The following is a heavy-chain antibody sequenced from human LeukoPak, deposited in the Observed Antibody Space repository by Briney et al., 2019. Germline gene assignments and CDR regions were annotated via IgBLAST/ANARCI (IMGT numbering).Heavy chain of an antibody. CDR3: AQGGYFAFDF. D-gene: IGHD2-2*03. CDR2: INRSGGK. V-gene: IGHV3-23*01. CDR1: GFAFSTYD. J-gene: IGHJ3*01. Sequence: GGSLRLSCVASGFAFSTYDMQWVRQAPGKGLEWVSGINRSGGKYYTDSGKGRFTISRDNSKRTLYLEMNSLRADDTAVYYCAQGGYFAFDFWGQGTMVTVSS.